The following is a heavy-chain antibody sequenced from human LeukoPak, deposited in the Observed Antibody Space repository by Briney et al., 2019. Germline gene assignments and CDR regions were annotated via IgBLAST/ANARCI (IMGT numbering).Heavy chain of an antibody. D-gene: IGHD4-17*01. CDR2: ISAYNGNT. Sequence: ASVKVSCKASGYTFTSYGISWVRQAPGQGLEWMGWISAYNGNTNYAQKLQGRVTMTTDTSTSTAYMELRSLRSDDTAVYYRARVQLDYGDYDYWGQGTLVTVSS. J-gene: IGHJ4*02. CDR3: ARVQLDYGDYDY. V-gene: IGHV1-18*01. CDR1: GYTFTSYG.